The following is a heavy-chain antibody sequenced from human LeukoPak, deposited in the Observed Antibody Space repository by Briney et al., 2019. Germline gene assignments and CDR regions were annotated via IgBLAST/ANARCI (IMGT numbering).Heavy chain of an antibody. Sequence: PGGSLRLSCAASGFSFSSYSMYWVRQAPGKGLEWVAFIQYDGSNKYYADSVKGRFTVSRDNSKNTLYLQTNSLRAEDTAVYYCAKDPKDLWSGYYFDYWGQGTLVTVSS. CDR3: AKDPKDLWSGYYFDY. CDR2: IQYDGSNK. V-gene: IGHV3-30*02. CDR1: GFSFSSYS. D-gene: IGHD3-3*01. J-gene: IGHJ4*02.